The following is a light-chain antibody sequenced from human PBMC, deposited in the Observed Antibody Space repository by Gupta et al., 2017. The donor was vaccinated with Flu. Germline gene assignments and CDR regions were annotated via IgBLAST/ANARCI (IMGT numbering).Light chain of an antibody. CDR3: QQSYSSLLT. Sequence: HMTQSPSSLSASVGDRVTITCRASQSISIYLNWYQQKPGKAPKLLIFAASRLQSGVPSRFSGSGSGTDFTLTISSRQREDFATYYCQQSYSSLLTFGGGTKVEIK. J-gene: IGKJ4*01. CDR1: QSISIY. V-gene: IGKV1-39*01. CDR2: AAS.